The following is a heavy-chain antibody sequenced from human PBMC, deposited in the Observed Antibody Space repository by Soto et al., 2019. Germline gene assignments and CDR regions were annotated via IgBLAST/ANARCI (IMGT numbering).Heavy chain of an antibody. CDR3: ARGTEYCSSNSCYGYPDY. Sequence: QLQLQESGPGLVKPSETLSLTCTVSGGSISSSSYYWGWIRQPPGKGLEWIGSISYSGSTYYNPPRNSRVTIAVDTSKNQCSLKLRSVTAADTPVYYCARGTEYCSSNSCYGYPDYWGQGTLVTVSS. CDR2: ISYSGST. J-gene: IGHJ4*02. D-gene: IGHD2-2*01. V-gene: IGHV4-39*01. CDR1: GGSISSSSYY.